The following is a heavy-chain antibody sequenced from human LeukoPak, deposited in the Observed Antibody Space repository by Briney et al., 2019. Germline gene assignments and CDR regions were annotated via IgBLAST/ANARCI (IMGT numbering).Heavy chain of an antibody. V-gene: IGHV3-11*06. CDR3: ARVTLYAESALDY. CDR2: ISGSSSNT. CDR1: GFTFSDYY. Sequence: SGGSLRLSCAASGFTFSDYYMSWIRQAPGKGLGWGSYISGSSSNTIYADSVKGRFTISRDNAKNSLYLQMNSLRAEDTAVYYCARVTLYAESALDYWGQGTLVTVSS. J-gene: IGHJ4*02. D-gene: IGHD4-17*01.